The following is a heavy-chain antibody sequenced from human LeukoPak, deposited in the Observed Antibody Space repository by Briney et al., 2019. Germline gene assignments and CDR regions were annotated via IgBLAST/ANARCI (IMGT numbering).Heavy chain of an antibody. CDR2: INSDGSST. J-gene: IGHJ6*03. V-gene: IGHV3-74*01. CDR1: GFTFSSYW. CDR3: ARDHGYSSYFYYYYYMDV. Sequence: LAGGSLRLSCAASGFTFSSYWMHWVRQAPGKGLVWVSRINSDGSSTSYADSVKGRFTISRDNAKNTLYLQMNSLRAEDTAVYYCARDHGYSSYFYYYYYMDVWGKGTTVTISS. D-gene: IGHD6-13*01.